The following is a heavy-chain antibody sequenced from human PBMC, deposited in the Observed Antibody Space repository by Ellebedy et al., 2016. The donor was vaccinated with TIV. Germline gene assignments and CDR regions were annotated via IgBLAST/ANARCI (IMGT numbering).Heavy chain of an antibody. CDR3: ARKSFWSGYYLDSYMDV. CDR2: IRSKAYGGTT. V-gene: IGHV3-49*03. J-gene: IGHJ6*03. CDR1: GFTFGEYA. Sequence: GESLKISXKASGFTFGEYAMSWYRQAPGKGLEWVGFIRSKAYGGTTENAASVKGRFTMSRDDSKSIAYLQMNSLRAEDTAVYYCARKSFWSGYYLDSYMDVWGKGTTVTVSS. D-gene: IGHD3-3*01.